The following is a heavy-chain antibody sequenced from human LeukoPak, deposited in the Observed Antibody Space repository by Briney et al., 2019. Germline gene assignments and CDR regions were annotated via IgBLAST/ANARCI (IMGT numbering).Heavy chain of an antibody. Sequence: SETLSLTCAAYGGSFSGYYWSWIRQPPGKGLEWIGEINHSGSTNYNPSLKSRVTISVDTSKNQFSLKLSSVTAADTAVYYCARGYYYYGSGSMDVWGKGSMVTVSS. D-gene: IGHD3-10*01. J-gene: IGHJ6*03. CDR1: GGSFSGYY. CDR2: INHSGST. CDR3: ARGYYYYGSGSMDV. V-gene: IGHV4-34*01.